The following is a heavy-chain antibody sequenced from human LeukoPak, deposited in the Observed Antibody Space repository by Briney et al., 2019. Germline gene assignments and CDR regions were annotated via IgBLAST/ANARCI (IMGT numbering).Heavy chain of an antibody. CDR2: IYYSGST. V-gene: IGHV4-59*01. CDR3: AREPRGLADAFDI. CDR1: GGSISSYY. Sequence: SGTLSLTCTVSGGSISSYYWSWIRQPPGKGLEWIGYIYYSGSTNYNPSLKSRVTISVDTSKNQFSLKLSSVTAADTAVYYCAREPRGLADAFDIWGQGTMVTVSS. J-gene: IGHJ3*02.